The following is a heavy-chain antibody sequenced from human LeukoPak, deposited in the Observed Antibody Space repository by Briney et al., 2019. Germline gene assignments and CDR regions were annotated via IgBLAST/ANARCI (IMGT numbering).Heavy chain of an antibody. D-gene: IGHD5-24*01. CDR2: ISSSSSYI. Sequence: GGSLRLSCAASGFTFSSYAMSWVRQAPGKGLEWVSSISSSSSYIYYADSVKGRFTISRDNAKNSLYLQMNSLRAEDTAAYYCARDQMGWYFDLWGRGTLVTVSS. V-gene: IGHV3-21*01. J-gene: IGHJ2*01. CDR1: GFTFSSYA. CDR3: ARDQMGWYFDL.